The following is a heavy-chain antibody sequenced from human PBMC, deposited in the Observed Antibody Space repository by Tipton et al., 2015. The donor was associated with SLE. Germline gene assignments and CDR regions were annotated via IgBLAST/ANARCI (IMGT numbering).Heavy chain of an antibody. CDR2: IYHRGST. CDR3: ASVRDPGAFDI. J-gene: IGHJ3*02. V-gene: IGHV4-4*02. Sequence: TLSLTCAVSGGSISSSNWWSWVRQPPGKGLEWIGEIYHRGSTNYNPSLKSRVTISVDKSKNLFSLKLSSVTAADTAVYYCASVRDPGAFDIWGQGTMVTVSS. D-gene: IGHD2-21*02. CDR1: GGSISSSNW.